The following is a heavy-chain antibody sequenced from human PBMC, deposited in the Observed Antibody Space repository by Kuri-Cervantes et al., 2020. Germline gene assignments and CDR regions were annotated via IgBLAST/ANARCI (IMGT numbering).Heavy chain of an antibody. CDR2: IGTAGDT. J-gene: IGHJ4*02. CDR1: GFTFSSYD. V-gene: IGHV3-13*01. D-gene: IGHD6-19*01. Sequence: LSLTCAASGFTFSSYDMHWVRQATGKGLEWVSAIGTAGDTYYPGSVKGRFTISRENAKNSLYLQMNSLRAGDTAVYYCAREGSSGWDLDYWGQGTLVTVSS. CDR3: AREGSSGWDLDY.